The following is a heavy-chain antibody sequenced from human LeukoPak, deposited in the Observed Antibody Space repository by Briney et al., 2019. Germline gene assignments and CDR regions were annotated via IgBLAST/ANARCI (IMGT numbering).Heavy chain of an antibody. V-gene: IGHV3-21*04. CDR2: ISYTGTYI. J-gene: IGHJ4*02. D-gene: IGHD4-23*01. CDR1: AFSLNAYN. CDR3: ARHMTTVVTSLDY. Sequence: GGSLRLSCAASAFSLNAYNMNWVRQAPGKGLEWVSPISYTGTYIYYADSVKGRFTISRDNAQNSLYLQMNSLRAEDTAIYYCARHMTTVVTSLDYWGQGTMVTVSS.